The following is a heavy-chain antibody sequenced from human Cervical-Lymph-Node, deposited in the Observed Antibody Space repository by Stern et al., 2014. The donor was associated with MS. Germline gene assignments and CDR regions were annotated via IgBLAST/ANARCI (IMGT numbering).Heavy chain of an antibody. CDR3: ARWARDLSAFDY. V-gene: IGHV4-61*02. J-gene: IGHJ4*02. Sequence: QVQLQESGPGLVKPSQTLSLTCTVSGGSISSGSYYWSWIRQPAGKGLEWIGRIYTRGSTHYNPSLKSRVTISVATSTNHFSPQLSCVTAADTAVYYCARWARDLSAFDYWGQGTLVTVSS. CDR1: GGSISSGSYY. D-gene: IGHD3-16*02. CDR2: IYTRGST.